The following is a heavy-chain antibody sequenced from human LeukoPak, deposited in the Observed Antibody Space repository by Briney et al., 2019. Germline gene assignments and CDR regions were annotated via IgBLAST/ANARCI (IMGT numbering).Heavy chain of an antibody. J-gene: IGHJ3*02. D-gene: IGHD3-3*02. CDR2: IYTSGST. V-gene: IGHV4-4*09. Sequence: PSETLSLTCTVSGGSISSYYWSWIRQPPGKGLEWIGYIYTSGSTNYNPSLKSRVTISVDTSKNQFSLKLSSVTAADTAVYYCARQQFCSGYYSRAFDIWGRGTMVTVSS. CDR1: GGSISSYY. CDR3: ARQQFCSGYYSRAFDI.